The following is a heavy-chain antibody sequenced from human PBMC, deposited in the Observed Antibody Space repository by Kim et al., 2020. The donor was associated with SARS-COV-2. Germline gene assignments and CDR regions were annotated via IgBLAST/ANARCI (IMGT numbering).Heavy chain of an antibody. J-gene: IGHJ4*02. V-gene: IGHV3-9*01. CDR3: AKDVSPVGSYFDY. D-gene: IGHD1-26*01. Sequence: YADSVKRRFTISRDNAKNSLYLQMNSLRAEDTAVYYCAKDVSPVGSYFDYWGQGTLVTVSS.